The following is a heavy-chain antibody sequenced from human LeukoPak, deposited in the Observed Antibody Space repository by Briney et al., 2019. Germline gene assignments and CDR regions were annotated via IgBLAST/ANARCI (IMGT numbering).Heavy chain of an antibody. Sequence: GGSLRLSCAASGFTFSSYAMSWVRQAPGKGLEWASAISGSGGSTYYADSVKGRFTISRDNSKNTLYLQMNSLRAEDTAVYYCAKDRVATIAHDYWGQGTLVTVSS. CDR3: AKDRVATIAHDY. CDR1: GFTFSSYA. V-gene: IGHV3-23*01. J-gene: IGHJ4*02. CDR2: ISGSGGST. D-gene: IGHD5-12*01.